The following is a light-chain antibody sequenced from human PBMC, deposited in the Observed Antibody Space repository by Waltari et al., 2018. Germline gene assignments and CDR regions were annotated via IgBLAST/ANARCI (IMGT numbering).Light chain of an antibody. J-gene: IGLJ3*02. Sequence: QSALTQPASVSGSPGQSTTISCTGTSSDVGAYNYVPWYQQHPGKAPKLLIFDVSNRPSGVSNRFSGSKSGNTASLTISGLQAEDESDYYCCSFTSGSTWVFGGGTKLTVL. CDR2: DVS. CDR1: SSDVGAYNY. V-gene: IGLV2-14*01. CDR3: CSFTSGSTWV.